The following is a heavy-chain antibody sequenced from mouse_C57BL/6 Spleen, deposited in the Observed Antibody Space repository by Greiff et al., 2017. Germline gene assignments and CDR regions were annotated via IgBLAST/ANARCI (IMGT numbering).Heavy chain of an antibody. J-gene: IGHJ4*01. CDR1: GYTFTSYW. CDR3: ARVRESMDY. CDR2: IDPSDSYT. V-gene: IGHV1-50*01. Sequence: VKLQQPGAELVKPGASVKLSCKASGYTFTSYWMQWVKQRPGQGLEWIGEIDPSDSYTNYNQKFKGKATLTVDTSSSTAYMQLSSLTSEDSAVYYCARVRESMDYWGQGTSVTVSS.